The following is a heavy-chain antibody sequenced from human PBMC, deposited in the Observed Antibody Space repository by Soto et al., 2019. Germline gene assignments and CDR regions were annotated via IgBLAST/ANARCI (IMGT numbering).Heavy chain of an antibody. D-gene: IGHD2-21*01. J-gene: IGHJ4*02. CDR3: TTESTYCGGDCYSKFDY. CDR2: IKSKTDGGTT. V-gene: IGHV3-15*01. Sequence: GGSLRLSCAASGFTFSNAWMSWVRQAPGKGLEWVGRIKSKTDGGTTDYAAPVKGRFTISRDDSKNTLYLQMNSLKTEDTAVYYCTTESTYCGGDCYSKFDYWGQGTLVTVSS. CDR1: GFTFSNAW.